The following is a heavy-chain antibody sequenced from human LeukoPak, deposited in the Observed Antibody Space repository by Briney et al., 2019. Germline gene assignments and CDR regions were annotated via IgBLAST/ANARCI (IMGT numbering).Heavy chain of an antibody. J-gene: IGHJ5*02. CDR2: INHSRST. Sequence: SSETLSLTCAVYGGSFSGYYWSWIRQPPGKGLEWIGEINHSRSTNYNPSLKSRVTISVDTSKNQFSLKLSSVTAADTAVYYCARAPSSKFQSLYYYDSSGHWFDPWGQGTLVTVSS. V-gene: IGHV4-34*01. D-gene: IGHD3-22*01. CDR1: GGSFSGYY. CDR3: ARAPSSKFQSLYYYDSSGHWFDP.